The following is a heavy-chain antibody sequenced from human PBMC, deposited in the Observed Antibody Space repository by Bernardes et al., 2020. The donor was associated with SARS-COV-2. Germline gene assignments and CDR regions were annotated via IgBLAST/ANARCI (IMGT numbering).Heavy chain of an antibody. CDR2: INPNSGGT. V-gene: IGHV1-2*04. CDR1: GYTFTGYY. D-gene: IGHD3-16*01. CDR3: ARAGRGEREWRDYYYYYGMDV. J-gene: IGHJ6*02. Sequence: ASVKVSCKASGYTFTGYYMHWVRQAPGQGLEWVGWINPNSGGTNYAQKFQGWVTMTRDTSISTAYMELSRLRSDDTAVYYCARAGRGEREWRDYYYYYGMDVWGQGTTVTVSS.